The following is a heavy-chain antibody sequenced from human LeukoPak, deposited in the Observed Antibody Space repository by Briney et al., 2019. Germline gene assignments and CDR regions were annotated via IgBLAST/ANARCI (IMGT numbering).Heavy chain of an antibody. D-gene: IGHD3-10*01. CDR3: ARPKMVRGVITWLDP. V-gene: IGHV5-51*01. CDR2: IYPGDSDT. Sequence: GESLKISCKGSGYSFTSYWIGWVRQMPRKGLEWMGIIYPGDSDTRYSPSFQGQVTISADKSISTAYLQWSSLKASDTAMYYCARPKMVRGVITWLDPWGQGTLVTVSS. CDR1: GYSFTSYW. J-gene: IGHJ5*02.